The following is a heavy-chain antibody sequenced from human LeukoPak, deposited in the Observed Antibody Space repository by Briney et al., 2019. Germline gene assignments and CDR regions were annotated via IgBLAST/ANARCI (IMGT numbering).Heavy chain of an antibody. D-gene: IGHD3-10*01. V-gene: IGHV3-9*01. CDR2: ISWNSGSI. J-gene: IGHJ4*02. CDR3: AGGSTLDRGLVYY. CDR1: GFTFDDYA. Sequence: GGSLRLSCAASGFTFDDYAMHWVRQAPGKGLEWVSGISWNSGSIGYADSVKGRFTIFRDNAKNTLFLQMNSLRVEDTAVYYCAGGSTLDRGLVYYWGQGTLVTVSS.